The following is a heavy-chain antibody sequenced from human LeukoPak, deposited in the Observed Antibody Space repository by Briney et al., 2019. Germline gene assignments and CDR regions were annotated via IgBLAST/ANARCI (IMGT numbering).Heavy chain of an antibody. V-gene: IGHV4-4*02. J-gene: IGHJ6*02. Sequence: SGTLSLTCAVSGGSISSSNWWSWVRQPPGKGLEWIGEIYHSGSTNYNPSLKSRVTISVDKSKNQFSLKLSSVTAADTAVYYCAKTERGGYSGYVRPFGYYYYGMDVWGQGTTVTVSS. CDR3: AKTERGGYSGYVRPFGYYYYGMDV. CDR1: GGSISSSNW. CDR2: IYHSGST. D-gene: IGHD5-12*01.